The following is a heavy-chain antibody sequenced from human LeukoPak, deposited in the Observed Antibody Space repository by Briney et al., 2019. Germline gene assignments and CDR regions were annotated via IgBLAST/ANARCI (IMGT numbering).Heavy chain of an antibody. CDR1: GGSISSSSYY. CDR2: IYYSGST. V-gene: IGHV4-39*07. Sequence: SETLSLTCTVSGGSISSSSYYWGWIRQPPGKGLEWIGSIYYSGSTYYNPSLKSRVTISVDTSKNQFSLKLSSVTAADTAVYYCARRITMVRGVMWMWSPNWFDPWGQGTLVTVSS. J-gene: IGHJ5*02. CDR3: ARRITMVRGVMWMWSPNWFDP. D-gene: IGHD3-10*01.